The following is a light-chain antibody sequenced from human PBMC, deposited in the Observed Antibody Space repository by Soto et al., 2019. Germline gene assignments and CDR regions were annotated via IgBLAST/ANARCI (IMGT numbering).Light chain of an antibody. CDR1: QSVSSH. CDR2: GAS. Sequence: EIVLTQSPATLSLSPGERATLSCRASQSVSSHLAWYQQKPGQAPRLLIYGASSRATGIPDRFSGSGSGTDFTLTISRLEPEDFAVYYCQQYGSSSITFGQGTRLEIK. CDR3: QQYGSSSIT. J-gene: IGKJ5*01. V-gene: IGKV3-20*01.